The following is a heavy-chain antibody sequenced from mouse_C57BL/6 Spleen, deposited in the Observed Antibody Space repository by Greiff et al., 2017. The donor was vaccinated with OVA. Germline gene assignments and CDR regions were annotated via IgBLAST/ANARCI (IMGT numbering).Heavy chain of an antibody. D-gene: IGHD2-1*01. J-gene: IGHJ4*01. CDR3: AREGIYYDYAMEY. Sequence: SGPELVKPGASVKMSCKASGYTFTDYNMHWVKQSHGKSLEWIGYINPNNGGTSYNQKFKGKATLTVNKSSSTAYMELRSLTSEDSAVYYWAREGIYYDYAMEYWGQGTSVTVSS. V-gene: IGHV1-22*01. CDR2: INPNNGGT. CDR1: GYTFTDYN.